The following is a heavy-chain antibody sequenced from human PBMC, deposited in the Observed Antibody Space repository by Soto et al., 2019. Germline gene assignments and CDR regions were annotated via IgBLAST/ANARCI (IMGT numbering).Heavy chain of an antibody. CDR2: IKSKPDGGTT. CDR3: TSLYYGH. D-gene: IGHD3-16*02. Sequence: GVLRLACAASEFTFTYAWMSWVRQAPGKGLEWVGRIKSKPDGGTTDYAAPVKGRFTISRDESQNTLYLQMNSLKTEDTAVYYCTSLYYGHWGQGTQV. CDR1: EFTFTYAW. V-gene: IGHV3-15*01. J-gene: IGHJ4*02.